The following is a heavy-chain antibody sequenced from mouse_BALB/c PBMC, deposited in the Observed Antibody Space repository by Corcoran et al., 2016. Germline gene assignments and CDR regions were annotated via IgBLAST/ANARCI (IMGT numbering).Heavy chain of an antibody. Sequence: QIQLVQSGPELKKPGETVKISCKASGYTFTDYSMHWVKQAPGKGLKWMGWINTETGEPTYADDFKGRFAFSLETSASTAYLQINNLKNEDTATYFCARRYGNYYAMDYWGQGTSVTVSS. D-gene: IGHD2-10*02. V-gene: IGHV9-2-1*01. CDR3: ARRYGNYYAMDY. CDR2: INTETGEP. J-gene: IGHJ4*01. CDR1: GYTFTDYS.